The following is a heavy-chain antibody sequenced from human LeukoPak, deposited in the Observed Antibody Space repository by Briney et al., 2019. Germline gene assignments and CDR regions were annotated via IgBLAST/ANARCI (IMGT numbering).Heavy chain of an antibody. Sequence: GGSLRLSCAASGFTVSSNYMSWVRQAPGKGLEWVSVIYSGGSTYYADSVKGRFTISRDNSKNTLYLQMNSLRAEDTAVYYCASTFYGDSPPYWGQGTLVTVSS. J-gene: IGHJ4*02. CDR3: ASTFYGDSPPY. CDR2: IYSGGST. CDR1: GFTVSSNY. V-gene: IGHV3-66*01. D-gene: IGHD4-17*01.